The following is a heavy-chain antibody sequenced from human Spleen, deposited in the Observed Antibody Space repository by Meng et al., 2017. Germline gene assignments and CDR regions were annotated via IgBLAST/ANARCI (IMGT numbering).Heavy chain of an antibody. Sequence: WGESLLNPAGTLPLPCAVYGSGFSCYYWSRLRHPQGKELEWIGEINHSGSTNHNPSLKSRVTISVDTSKNQFSLKLSSVTAADTAVYYCASPGIRGIGGLDRWFDPWGQGTLVTVSS. V-gene: IGHV4-34*01. J-gene: IGHJ5*02. CDR2: INHSGST. D-gene: IGHD3-16*01. CDR3: ASPGIRGIGGLDRWFDP. CDR1: GSGFSCYY.